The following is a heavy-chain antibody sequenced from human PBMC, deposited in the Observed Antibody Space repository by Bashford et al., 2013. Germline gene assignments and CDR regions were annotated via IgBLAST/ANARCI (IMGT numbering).Heavy chain of an antibody. CDR1: IHRSIATG. Sequence: SGGSLRLSVCSLWIHRSIATGCTGSAKRPGKGLVWVSRINSDGTSIGYADSVTGRFTISRDNAKNTLYLEMNSLRAEDTAVYYCARVYPVTGYWYLDLWGRGTLVTVSS. D-gene: IGHD2-21*02. CDR3: ARVYPVTGYWYLDL. V-gene: IGHV3-74*01. J-gene: IGHJ2*01. CDR2: INSDGTSI.